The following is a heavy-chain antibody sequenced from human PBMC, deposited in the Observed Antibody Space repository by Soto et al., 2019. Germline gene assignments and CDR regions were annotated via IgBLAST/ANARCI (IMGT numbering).Heavy chain of an antibody. CDR2: ISGSGGST. Sequence: GGSLRLSCAASGFTFSSYAMSWVRQAPGKGLEWVSAISGSGGSTYYADSVKGRFTISRDNSKNTLYLQMNSLRAEDTAVYYCANIPSWTYYYYYMDVWGKGTTVTVSS. CDR3: ANIPSWTYYYYYMDV. V-gene: IGHV3-23*01. J-gene: IGHJ6*03. D-gene: IGHD1-1*01. CDR1: GFTFSSYA.